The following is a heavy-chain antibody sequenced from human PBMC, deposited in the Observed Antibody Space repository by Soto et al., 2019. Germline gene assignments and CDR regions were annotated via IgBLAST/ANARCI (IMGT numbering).Heavy chain of an antibody. J-gene: IGHJ6*02. CDR3: AREDGGQWLVRGYYYYGMDV. Sequence: QVQLVQSGAEVKKPGASVKVSCKASGYTFTSYGISWVRQAPGQGLEWMGWISAYNGNTNYAQKHQGRVTMTTDTSTSTAYMELRSLRSDDTAVYYCAREDGGQWLVRGYYYYGMDVWGQGTTVTVSS. D-gene: IGHD6-19*01. CDR1: GYTFTSYG. CDR2: ISAYNGNT. V-gene: IGHV1-18*01.